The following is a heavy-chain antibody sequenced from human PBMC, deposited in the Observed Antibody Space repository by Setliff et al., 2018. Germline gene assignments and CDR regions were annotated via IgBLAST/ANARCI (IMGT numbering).Heavy chain of an antibody. J-gene: IGHJ4*02. Sequence: SETLSLTCAVYGGSFSNYYWSWIRQPPGKGLEWLGEVSHSGSTNYKPSLKGRVAMSVDTSKNQFSLKLSSVTAADAALYYCAASRAYTGAVEEWFLPKTFDFWGQGSPVTVSS. CDR1: GGSFSNYY. D-gene: IGHD3-10*01. CDR2: VSHSGST. V-gene: IGHV4-34*01. CDR3: AASRAYTGAVEEWFLPKTFDF.